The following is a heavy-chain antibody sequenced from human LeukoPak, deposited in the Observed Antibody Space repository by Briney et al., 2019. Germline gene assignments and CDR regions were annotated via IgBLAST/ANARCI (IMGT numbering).Heavy chain of an antibody. CDR2: IFGNGDTT. CDR1: GFSFSSYA. J-gene: IGHJ4*02. V-gene: IGHV3-23*01. Sequence: PGGSLRLSCAASGFSFSSYAMNWARQAPGKGLEWVSIIFGNGDTTYYADSVKGRFTVSRDNSKDTLYLQMNDLRPDDTAIYYCAKRNTMVRGGPCFDYWGQGLLVTVSS. CDR3: AKRNTMVRGGPCFDY. D-gene: IGHD3-10*01.